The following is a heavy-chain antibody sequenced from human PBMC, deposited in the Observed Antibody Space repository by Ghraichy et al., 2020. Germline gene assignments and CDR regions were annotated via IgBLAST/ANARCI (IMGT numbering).Heavy chain of an antibody. J-gene: IGHJ3*02. V-gene: IGHV3-33*08. D-gene: IGHD1-26*01. CDR3: ARAALGVWAFDI. CDR2: IWYDGSNK. CDR1: GFTFSSYG. Sequence: GGSLRLSCAASGFTFSSYGMHWVRQAPGKGLEWVAVIWYDGSNKYYAESVKGRFTISRDNSKNTLYLQMNSLRAEDTAVYYCARAALGVWAFDIWGQGTMVTVSS.